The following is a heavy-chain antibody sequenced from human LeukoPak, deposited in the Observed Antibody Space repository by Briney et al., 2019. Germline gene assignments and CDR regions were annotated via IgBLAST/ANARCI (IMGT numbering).Heavy chain of an antibody. CDR2: MNPNSGNT. D-gene: IGHD3-3*01. CDR1: GYIFSSYD. CDR3: SRGHWSGYSYNWFDP. J-gene: IGHJ5*02. V-gene: IGHV1-8*01. Sequence: ASVKVSCKASGYIFSSYDINWVRQTTGQGLEWMGWMNPNSGNTGYAQKFQGRVSMTRSTSMSTAYLELNSLGSEDTAVYYCSRGHWSGYSYNWFDPWGQGTLVTVSS.